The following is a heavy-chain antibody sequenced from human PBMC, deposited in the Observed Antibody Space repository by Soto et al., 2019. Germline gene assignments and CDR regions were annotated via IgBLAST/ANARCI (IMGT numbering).Heavy chain of an antibody. CDR2: IVGDSGNT. D-gene: IGHD3-10*01. CDR1: GYPLPTYG. Sequence: QVQVMQSGAQLTQPGASVKVSCETSGYPLPTYGLSWVRQAPGQGLEWMGWIVGDSGNTVYAQKFQGRVTMYRDTSTSTGYMELRTLTSDDSALYYCATVAGYGSGSRRFDFWGQGTLVCVSS. V-gene: IGHV1-18*01. CDR3: ATVAGYGSGSRRFDF. J-gene: IGHJ4*02.